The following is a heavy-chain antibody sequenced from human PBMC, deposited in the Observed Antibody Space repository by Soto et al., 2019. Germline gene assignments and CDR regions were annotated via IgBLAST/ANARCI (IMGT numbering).Heavy chain of an antibody. J-gene: IGHJ4*02. CDR1: GFTFSGFA. V-gene: IGHV3-48*02. CDR3: ARGSLIHFEY. Sequence: PGGSLRLSCAASGFTFSGFAMNWVRQAPGKGLEWISYIKTSTGTTHYADSVKGRFTISRDNAKDSVYLQMNSLRDEDTAVYYCARGSLIHFEYWGQGALVTV. CDR2: IKTSTGTT.